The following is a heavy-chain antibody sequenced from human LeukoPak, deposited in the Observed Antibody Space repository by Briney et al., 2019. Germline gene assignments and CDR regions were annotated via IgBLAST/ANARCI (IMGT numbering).Heavy chain of an antibody. Sequence: SETLSLTCAVYGGSFSGYYWSWIRQPPGKGLEWIGEINHSGSTNYNPSLKSRVTISVDTSKNQFSLKLSSVTAADAAVYYCARRLRGSGSYYKWGFDPWGQGTLVTVSS. CDR3: ARRLRGSGSYYKWGFDP. J-gene: IGHJ5*02. V-gene: IGHV4-34*01. D-gene: IGHD3-10*01. CDR1: GGSFSGYY. CDR2: INHSGST.